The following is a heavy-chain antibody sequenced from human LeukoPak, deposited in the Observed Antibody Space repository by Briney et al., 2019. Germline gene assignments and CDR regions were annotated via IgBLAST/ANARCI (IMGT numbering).Heavy chain of an antibody. V-gene: IGHV1-46*01. J-gene: IGHJ4*02. CDR2: INPSGGST. D-gene: IGHD6-25*01. CDR1: GYTFTSYY. CDR3: ARERVTGSGWQLYYFDY. Sequence: ASVKVSCKASGYTFTSYYMHWVRQAPGQGLEWMGVINPSGGSTSYAQKFQGRVTVTRDTSTSTVYMELSSLRSEDTAVYYCARERVTGSGWQLYYFDYWGQGTLVTVSS.